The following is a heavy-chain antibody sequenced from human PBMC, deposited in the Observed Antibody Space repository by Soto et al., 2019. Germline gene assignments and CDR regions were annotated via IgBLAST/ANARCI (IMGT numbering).Heavy chain of an antibody. J-gene: IGHJ4*02. D-gene: IGHD3-16*01. V-gene: IGHV1-2*02. CDR1: GYTFTRYY. Sequence: ASRNVSCPASGYTFTRYYMVWVRQAPRQGLEWMGWINPYSGETNYAEKFQDRVTVTTDTSTRTAYMDLSTLKSDDTAVNWCAGGHVYGRDSCGQGPLVIVAA. CDR3: AGGHVYGRDS. CDR2: INPYSGET.